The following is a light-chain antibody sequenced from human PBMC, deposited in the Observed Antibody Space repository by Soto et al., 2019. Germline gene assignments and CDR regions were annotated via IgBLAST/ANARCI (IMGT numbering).Light chain of an antibody. CDR1: QSITSW. V-gene: IGKV1-5*03. J-gene: IGKJ2*01. CDR2: KAS. CDR3: QQYNNYSGT. Sequence: DIQMTQSPSTLSASVGDRVTITCRASQSITSWLAWYQQKPGKAPKLLIYKASSLESGVPSRFSGSGSGTEFTLTISSLQPADVGPYYCQQYNNYSGTFGQGTKLEIK.